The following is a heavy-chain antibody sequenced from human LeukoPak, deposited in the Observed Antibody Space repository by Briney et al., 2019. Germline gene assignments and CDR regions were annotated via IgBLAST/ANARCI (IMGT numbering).Heavy chain of an antibody. J-gene: IGHJ6*03. CDR1: GGTFSSYA. V-gene: IGHV1-69*06. D-gene: IGHD6-6*01. CDR2: IIPIFGTA. CDR3: ARVRAARVYYYYYMDV. Sequence: GASVKVSCKASGGTFSSYAISWVRQAPGQGLEWMGGIIPIFGTANYAQKFQGRVTITADKSTRTAYMKLSSLRSENTAVYYCARVRAARVYYYYYMDVWGKGTTVTVSS.